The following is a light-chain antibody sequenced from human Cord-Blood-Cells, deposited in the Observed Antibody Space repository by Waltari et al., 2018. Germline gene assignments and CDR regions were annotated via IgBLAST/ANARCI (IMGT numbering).Light chain of an antibody. J-gene: IGLJ1*01. Sequence: QSALTQPASVSGSPGQSITISCTGTSSDVGGYNYVSWYQQHPGKAPKLMIYEVSNRPPGVSNRCSGSNAGNTASLTISGLQAEDEADYYCSSDTSSSTLYVFGTGTKVTVL. V-gene: IGLV2-14*01. CDR3: SSDTSSSTLYV. CDR1: SSDVGGYNY. CDR2: EVS.